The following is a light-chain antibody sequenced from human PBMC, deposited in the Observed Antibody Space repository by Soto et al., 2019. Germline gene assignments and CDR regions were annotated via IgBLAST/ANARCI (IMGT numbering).Light chain of an antibody. CDR1: QNVLYSSNNKNL. V-gene: IGKV4-1*01. CDR3: HLYYSPPRYT. Sequence: DIVMTQSPEYLAVSLGERATINCKSSQNVLYSSNNKNLIAWYQQKPGQPPKLLIYWASTRESGVPDRFSGSGSGRDFTLTISSLHAEDVAVYYCHLYYSPPRYTFCQGTRLEIK. J-gene: IGKJ2*01. CDR2: WAS.